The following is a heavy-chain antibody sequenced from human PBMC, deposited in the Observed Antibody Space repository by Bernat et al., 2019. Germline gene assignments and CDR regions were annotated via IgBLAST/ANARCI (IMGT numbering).Heavy chain of an antibody. CDR2: IYYSGST. J-gene: IGHJ4*02. CDR3: AAYYYDSSASAFFQNINDY. D-gene: IGHD3-22*01. Sequence: QLQLQESGPGLVKPSETLSLTCTVSGGSISSSSYYWGWIRQPPGKGLEWIGSIYYSGSTYYNPSLKSRVTISVDTSKNQFSLKLSSVPAADTAVYYCAAYYYDSSASAFFQNINDYWGQGTLVTVSS. CDR1: GGSISSSSYY. V-gene: IGHV4-39*01.